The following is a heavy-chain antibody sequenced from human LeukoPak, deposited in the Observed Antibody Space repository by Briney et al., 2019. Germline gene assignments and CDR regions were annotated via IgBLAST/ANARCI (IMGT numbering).Heavy chain of an antibody. V-gene: IGHV1-2*02. CDR3: AGDGSGFGNNDLDY. J-gene: IGHJ4*02. CDR1: GYTFTSYD. D-gene: IGHD3-3*01. Sequence: GASVKVSCKASGYTFTSYDINWVRQAPGQGLEWMGWIHPNSGGINYAQQFQGRVTMTRYMSINTVYMELTRLRSDDTAVYYCAGDGSGFGNNDLDYWGQGTLVTVSS. CDR2: IHPNSGGI.